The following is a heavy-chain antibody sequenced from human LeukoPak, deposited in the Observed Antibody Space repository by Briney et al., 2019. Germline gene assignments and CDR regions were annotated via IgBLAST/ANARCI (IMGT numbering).Heavy chain of an antibody. CDR3: ARMLAVAGIVGGDYFDS. CDR1: EFTVSSHY. D-gene: IGHD6-19*01. Sequence: GGSLRLSCAASEFTVSSHYMSWVRQAPGKGLEWVSVLYSDGSTYYADSVKDRFTISRDNSKNTLYLQMNSLRAKDTAVYYCARMLAVAGIVGGDYFDSWGQGTLVTVSS. CDR2: LYSDGST. V-gene: IGHV3-66*01. J-gene: IGHJ4*02.